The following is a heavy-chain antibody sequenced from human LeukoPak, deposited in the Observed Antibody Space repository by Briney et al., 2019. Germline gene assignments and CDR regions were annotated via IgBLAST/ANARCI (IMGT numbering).Heavy chain of an antibody. D-gene: IGHD3-22*01. Sequence: GGSLRLSCAASGFTVSSNYMSWVRQAPGKGLEWVSVIYSGGSTYYADSVKGRFTISRDNSKNTLYLQMNSLRAEDTAVYYCARGSVVSEDFDYWGQGTLVAVSS. CDR1: GFTVSSNY. CDR2: IYSGGST. V-gene: IGHV3-53*01. CDR3: ARGSVVSEDFDY. J-gene: IGHJ4*02.